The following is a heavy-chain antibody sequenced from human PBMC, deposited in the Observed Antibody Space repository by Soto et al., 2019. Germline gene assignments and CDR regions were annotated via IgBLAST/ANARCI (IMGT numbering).Heavy chain of an antibody. J-gene: IGHJ4*02. CDR3: ARDGGRHSGGIDY. CDR2: IIPIFGTA. Sequence: QVQLVQSGAEVKKPGSSVKVSCKASGGTFSSYSINWVRQAPGQGLEWMEEIIPIFGTANYAQKFQGRVTMTADDSPSPAYMELSSLRSEDTGVYYCARDGGRHSGGIDYWGQGTLVTVSS. D-gene: IGHD1-26*01. CDR1: GGTFSSYS. V-gene: IGHV1-69*01.